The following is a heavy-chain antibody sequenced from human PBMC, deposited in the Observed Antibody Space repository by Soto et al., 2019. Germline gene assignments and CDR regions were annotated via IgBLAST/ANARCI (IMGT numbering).Heavy chain of an antibody. V-gene: IGHV3-23*01. J-gene: IGHJ3*02. CDR1: GFTFSSYA. CDR3: AKVHYYDSSGSLGAFDI. D-gene: IGHD3-22*01. CDR2: ISGSGGST. Sequence: GGSLRLSCAASGFTFSSYAMSWVRQAPGKGLEWVSAISGSGGSTYYADSVKGRFTISRDNSKNTLYLQMNSLRAEDTAVYYCAKVHYYDSSGSLGAFDIWGQGTMVTGSS.